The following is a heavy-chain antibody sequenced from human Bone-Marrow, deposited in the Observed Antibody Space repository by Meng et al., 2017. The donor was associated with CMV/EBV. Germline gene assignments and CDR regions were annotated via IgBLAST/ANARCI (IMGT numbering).Heavy chain of an antibody. J-gene: IGHJ6*02. CDR2: ISSSTI. D-gene: IGHD4-11*01. CDR3: ARDTGAYSPLGYYYGMDV. CDR1: GFTFSDYY. V-gene: IGHV3-69-1*01. Sequence: GESLKISCAASGFTFSDYYMKWVRQAPGKGLEWVSSISSSTIYYANSVKGRFTISRDNAKNSLYLQMNSLRAEDTAVYYCARDTGAYSPLGYYYGMDVWGQGTTVTVSS.